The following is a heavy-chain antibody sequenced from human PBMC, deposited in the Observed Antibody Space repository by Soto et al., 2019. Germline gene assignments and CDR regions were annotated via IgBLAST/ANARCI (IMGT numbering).Heavy chain of an antibody. J-gene: IGHJ6*02. Sequence: EGSLRLSCATSGFIFNTYGMHWVRQAPGKGLEWLAVIWPDGSNRYYADSVSGQFTISRDNSKNALFLQMSSLSADDTAVYYCARAAWFYYGMDVWGQGTTVTVSS. V-gene: IGHV3-33*01. D-gene: IGHD3-22*01. CDR3: ARAAWFYYGMDV. CDR2: IWPDGSNR. CDR1: GFIFNTYG.